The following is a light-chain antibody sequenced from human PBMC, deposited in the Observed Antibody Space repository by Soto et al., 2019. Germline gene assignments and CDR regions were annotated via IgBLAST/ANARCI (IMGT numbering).Light chain of an antibody. CDR2: GAS. CDR3: QQYGSSPFG. J-gene: IGKJ5*01. CDR1: QSVTSSY. V-gene: IGKV3-20*01. Sequence: EIVLTQSPGTLSLSPGERATLSCRASQSVTSSYLAWYQQKPGQAPRLLIYGASSRATNIPDRFSGSGSGTDFTLTISRLESEDFAVYYCQQYGSSPFGFGQGTRLEIK.